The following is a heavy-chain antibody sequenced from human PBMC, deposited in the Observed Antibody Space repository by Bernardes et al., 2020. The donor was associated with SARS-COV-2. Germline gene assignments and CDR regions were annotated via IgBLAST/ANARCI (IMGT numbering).Heavy chain of an antibody. CDR3: ARGGSRATWIQLWFSPPFDY. V-gene: IGHV4-30-4*01. CDR1: GGSISSGDYY. J-gene: IGHJ4*02. D-gene: IGHD5-18*01. CDR2: IYYSGSS. Sequence: SETLSLTFTFSGGSISSGDYYCSWIRQPPGKGLEWIGYIYYSGSSYYNPSLKSRLIISLDTSKNQFSLKLSSVTAAYTAVYYCARGGSRATWIQLWFSPPFDYWGQGTLV.